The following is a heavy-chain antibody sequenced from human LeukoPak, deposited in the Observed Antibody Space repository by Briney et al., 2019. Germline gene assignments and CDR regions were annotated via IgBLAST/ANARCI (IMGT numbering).Heavy chain of an antibody. J-gene: IGHJ4*02. CDR2: IYHSGST. CDR1: GYSISSGFY. CDR3: ARAVGASRNFFDY. D-gene: IGHD1-26*01. V-gene: IGHV4-38-2*02. Sequence: PSETLSLTCTVSGYSISSGFYWGWIRQPPGKGLECIGSIYHSGSTYYNPSLKSRVTISVDTSKNQFSLNLSSVTAADTAMYYCARAVGASRNFFDYWGQGTLVTVSS.